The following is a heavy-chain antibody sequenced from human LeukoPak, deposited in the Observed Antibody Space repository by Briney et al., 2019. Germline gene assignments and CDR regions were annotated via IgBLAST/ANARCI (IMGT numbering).Heavy chain of an antibody. Sequence: GGSLRLSCAAPGFTFSSYAMNWVRQAPGKGLEWVSAVGGTDGRTYYAAFVKGRFPIYRDNSKNTLYLQMNSLRAEDTAVYYCAKDGSYYFDYWGQGTLVTVSS. V-gene: IGHV3-23*01. CDR3: AKDGSYYFDY. J-gene: IGHJ4*02. CDR1: GFTFSSYA. CDR2: VGGTDGRT.